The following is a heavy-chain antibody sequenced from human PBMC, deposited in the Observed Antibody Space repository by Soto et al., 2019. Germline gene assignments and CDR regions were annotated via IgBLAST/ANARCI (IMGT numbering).Heavy chain of an antibody. CDR3: ARGSPTGVTLRGAAFDI. Sequence: QVQLVQSGAEVKKPGSSVKVSCKASGGTFSSYAISWVRQAPGQGVEWMGGVIPIFGTANYAQKFQGRVTIAADESTSTAYMELSSLRSEDTAVYYCARGSPTGVTLRGAAFDIWGQGTMVTVSS. V-gene: IGHV1-69*01. CDR2: VIPIFGTA. J-gene: IGHJ3*02. CDR1: GGTFSSYA. D-gene: IGHD4-17*01.